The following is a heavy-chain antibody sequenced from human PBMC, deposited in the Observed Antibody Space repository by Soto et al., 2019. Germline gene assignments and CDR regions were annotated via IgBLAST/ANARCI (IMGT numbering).Heavy chain of an antibody. CDR3: ARDRNGGNSEGEYVDAFDI. CDR1: GGSISSYY. J-gene: IGHJ3*02. CDR2: IYYSGNT. Sequence: SETLSLTCTVSGGSISSYYWSWIRQPPGKGLEWIGYIYYSGNTNYNPSLKSRVTISVDTSKNQFSLKLSSVTAADTAVYYCARDRNGGNSEGEYVDAFDIWGQGTMVTVSS. D-gene: IGHD2-21*02. V-gene: IGHV4-59*01.